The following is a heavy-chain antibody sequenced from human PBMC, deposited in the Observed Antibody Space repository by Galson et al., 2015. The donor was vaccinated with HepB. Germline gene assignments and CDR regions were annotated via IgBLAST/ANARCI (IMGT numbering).Heavy chain of an antibody. Sequence: SETLSLTCTVSGGSFSTYYWSWIRQPPGKGLEWIGHIYYSGSTNYNPSLKSRVTILVDTSKNQFSLKLNSVVAADTAVYYCARGLYDSRGKDWFYPWGQGTLVTVSS. V-gene: IGHV4-59*01. CDR2: IYYSGST. CDR1: GGSFSTYY. J-gene: IGHJ5*02. CDR3: ARGLYDSRGKDWFYP. D-gene: IGHD3-22*01.